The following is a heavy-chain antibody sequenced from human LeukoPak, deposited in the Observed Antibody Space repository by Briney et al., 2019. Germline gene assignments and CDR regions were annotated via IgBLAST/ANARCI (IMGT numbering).Heavy chain of an antibody. Sequence: PSETLSLTCAVYGGSFSGYYWSWIRQPPGKGLEWIGYIYYSGSTNYNPSLKSRVTISVDTSKNQFSLKLSSVTAADTAVYYCARGRKDSSSSLRTTFDYWGQGTLVTVSS. J-gene: IGHJ4*02. CDR1: GGSFSGYY. D-gene: IGHD6-6*01. CDR3: ARGRKDSSSSLRTTFDY. CDR2: IYYSGST. V-gene: IGHV4-59*12.